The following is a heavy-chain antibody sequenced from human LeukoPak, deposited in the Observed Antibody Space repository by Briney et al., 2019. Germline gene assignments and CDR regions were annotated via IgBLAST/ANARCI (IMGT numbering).Heavy chain of an antibody. CDR3: VRGSVFDQ. CDR1: GFTVSTNY. CDR2: IYSGGST. Sequence: GGSLRLSCVVSGFTVSTNYISWVRQAPGKGLEWVSIIYSGGSTYYADSVKGRFTVSRDNSKNTLYLQMKSLRADDTALYYCVRGSVFDQWGQGTLVTVSS. J-gene: IGHJ4*02. D-gene: IGHD3-10*01. V-gene: IGHV3-66*02.